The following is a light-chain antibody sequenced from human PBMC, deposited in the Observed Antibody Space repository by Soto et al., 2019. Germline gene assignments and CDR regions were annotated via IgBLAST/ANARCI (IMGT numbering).Light chain of an antibody. V-gene: IGKV3D-7*01. CDR2: VAF. Sequence: PGEVVTLSCRASQSVAGSFLICFQFQPGQAPRLLIFVAFTRATGTPSRFSGSGSGTDFTFTISSLQPEDIATYYCQQYDNLPITFGQGTRLEIK. CDR3: QQYDNLPIT. CDR1: QSVAGSF. J-gene: IGKJ5*01.